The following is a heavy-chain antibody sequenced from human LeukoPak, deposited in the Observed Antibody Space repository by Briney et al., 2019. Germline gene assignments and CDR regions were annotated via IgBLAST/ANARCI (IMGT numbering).Heavy chain of an antibody. Sequence: ASVKVSCKASGYTFTSYYMHWVRQAPGQGLEWMGIINPSGGSTSYAQKFQGRVTMTEDTSTDTAYMELSSLRSEDTAVYYCATVQIWDSSSDAFDIWGQGTMVTVSS. CDR3: ATVQIWDSSSDAFDI. CDR2: INPSGGST. V-gene: IGHV1-46*01. J-gene: IGHJ3*02. CDR1: GYTFTSYY. D-gene: IGHD6-6*01.